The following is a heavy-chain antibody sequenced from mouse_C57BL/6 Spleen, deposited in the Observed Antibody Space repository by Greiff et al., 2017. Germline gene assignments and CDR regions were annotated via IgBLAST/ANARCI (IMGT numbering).Heavy chain of an antibody. Sequence: QVQLQQPGAELVRPGSSVKLSCKASGYTFTSYWMHWVKQSPIQGLEWIGNIDPSDSETHYNQKFKDKATLTVDKSSSTAYMQLSSLTSEDSAVYYCARSDSSGQGYYFDYWGQGTTLTVSS. CDR1: GYTFTSYW. CDR2: IDPSDSET. D-gene: IGHD3-2*02. V-gene: IGHV1-52*01. CDR3: ARSDSSGQGYYFDY. J-gene: IGHJ2*01.